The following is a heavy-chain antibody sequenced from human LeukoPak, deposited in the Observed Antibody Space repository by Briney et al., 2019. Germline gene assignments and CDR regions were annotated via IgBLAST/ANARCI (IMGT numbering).Heavy chain of an antibody. CDR3: ARRYTYVYHFDY. D-gene: IGHD5-18*01. J-gene: IGHJ4*02. Sequence: GGSLRLSCAASGFTVSSNYMSWVRQAPGKGLEWVSIIYSGGSTYYADPVKGRFTISRDNSKNTLYLHMNSLRADDSAVYYCARRYTYVYHFDYWGQGTLVTVSS. CDR1: GFTVSSNY. CDR2: IYSGGST. V-gene: IGHV3-66*01.